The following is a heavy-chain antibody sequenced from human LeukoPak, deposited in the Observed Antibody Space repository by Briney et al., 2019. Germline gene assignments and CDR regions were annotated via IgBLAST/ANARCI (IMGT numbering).Heavy chain of an antibody. CDR1: GGSISSYY. V-gene: IGHV4-4*07. CDR2: IYTSGNT. CDR3: ARDLKSVAGRGGWFDP. Sequence: PSETLSLTCTVSGGSISSYYWSWIRQPPGKGLQWIGRIYTSGNTNYNPSLKSRVTMSLDMSKNQFSLKLSSVTAADTAVYYCARDLKSVAGRGGWFDPWGQGTLVTVSS. J-gene: IGHJ5*02. D-gene: IGHD6-13*01.